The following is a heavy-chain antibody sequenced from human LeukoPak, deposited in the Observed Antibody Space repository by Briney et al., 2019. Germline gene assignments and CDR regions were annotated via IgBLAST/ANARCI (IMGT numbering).Heavy chain of an antibody. CDR1: GGSISSSSYY. CDR3: ARDRASSGWYIGGYYFDY. CDR2: IYYSGST. Sequence: SETLSLTCTVSGGSISSSSYYWGWICQPPGKGLEWIGSIYYSGSTYYNPSLKSRVTISVDTSKNQFSLKLSSVTAADTAVYYCARDRASSGWYIGGYYFDYWGQGTLVTVSS. J-gene: IGHJ4*02. V-gene: IGHV4-39*07. D-gene: IGHD6-19*01.